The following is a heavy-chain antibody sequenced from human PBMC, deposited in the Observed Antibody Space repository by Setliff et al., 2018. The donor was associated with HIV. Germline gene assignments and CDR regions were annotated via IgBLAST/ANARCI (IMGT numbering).Heavy chain of an antibody. CDR3: ARAGCSSTSCYPLGYYYMDV. V-gene: IGHV4-61*01. CDR2: IFYSGST. Sequence: SETLSLTCTVSGGSVSNDSYYWSWIRLPPGRGLEWIGYIFYSGSTNYNPSLKSRVTISVDTSKNQFSLKLSSVTAADTAVYYCARAGCSSTSCYPLGYYYMDVWGKGTTVTVSS. J-gene: IGHJ6*03. CDR1: GGSVSNDSYY. D-gene: IGHD2-2*01.